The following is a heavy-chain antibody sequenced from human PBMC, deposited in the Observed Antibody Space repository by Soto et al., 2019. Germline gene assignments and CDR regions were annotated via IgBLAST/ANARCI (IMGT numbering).Heavy chain of an antibody. Sequence: PGDSLRLSCAATGFTFRNYAMTWVRRAAGKGLEWVSAIGDAGVRTNYADSVRGRFTVSRDNSKNTLYLQMNSLRGEDTAVYYCAKDYSSVWSRRIDLWGQGTPVTVSS. J-gene: IGHJ5*02. CDR3: AKDYSSVWSRRIDL. D-gene: IGHD6-19*01. CDR1: GFTFRNYA. V-gene: IGHV3-23*01. CDR2: IGDAGVRT.